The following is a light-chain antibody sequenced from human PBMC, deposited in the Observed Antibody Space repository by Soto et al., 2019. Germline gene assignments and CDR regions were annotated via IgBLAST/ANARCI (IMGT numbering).Light chain of an antibody. CDR1: QSISSY. CDR2: AAS. Sequence: DIQMTQSPSSLSAFVGDRVTITCRASQSISSYLNWYQQKPGKAPKLLIYAASSLQSGVPSRFSGRGSGTDFTLTISSLQPEDFGSYFCQQSYSLFTFGPGTRVEMK. CDR3: QQSYSLFT. V-gene: IGKV1-39*01. J-gene: IGKJ3*01.